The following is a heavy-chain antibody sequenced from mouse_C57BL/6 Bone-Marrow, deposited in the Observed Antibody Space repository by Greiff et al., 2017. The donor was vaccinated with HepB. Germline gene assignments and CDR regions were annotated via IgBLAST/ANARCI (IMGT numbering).Heavy chain of an antibody. CDR2: IYPGSGST. CDR1: GYTFTSYW. V-gene: IGHV1-55*01. CDR3: ARGYGSSYGY. J-gene: IGHJ2*01. D-gene: IGHD1-1*01. Sequence: QVQLQQPGAELVKPGASVKMSCKASGYTFTSYWITWVKQRPGQGLEWIGDIYPGSGSTNYNEKFKSKATLTGDTSSSTAYMQLSSLTSEDSAVYYCARGYGSSYGYWGQGTTLTVSS.